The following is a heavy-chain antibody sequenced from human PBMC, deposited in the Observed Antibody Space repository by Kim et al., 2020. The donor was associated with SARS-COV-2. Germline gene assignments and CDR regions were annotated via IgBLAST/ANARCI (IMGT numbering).Heavy chain of an antibody. CDR3: ARDLTYDYVWGRKPPYYYGTDV. CDR1: GFTFSSYE. CDR2: ISSSGSTI. J-gene: IGHJ6*02. Sequence: GGSLRLSCAASGFTFSSYEMNWVRQAPGKGLEWVSYISSSGSTIYYADSVKGRFTISRDNAKNSLYLQMNSLRAEDTAVYYCARDLTYDYVWGRKPPYYYGTDVWGQGTTVTVSS. V-gene: IGHV3-48*03. D-gene: IGHD3-16*01.